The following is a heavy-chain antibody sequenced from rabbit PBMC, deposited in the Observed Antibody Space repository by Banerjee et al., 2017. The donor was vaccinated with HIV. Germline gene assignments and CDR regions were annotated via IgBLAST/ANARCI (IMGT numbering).Heavy chain of an antibody. CDR2: IYTGSSGIT. J-gene: IGHJ4*01. CDR1: GFSLNIYE. Sequence: QEQLEESGGDLVKPGASLTLTCTASGFSLNIYEMCWVRQAPGKGLEWIACIYTGSSGITGYASWAKGRFTISKTSSTTVTLQMTSLTAADTATYFCARDAGYAGSNLWGPGTLVTVS. CDR3: ARDAGYAGSNL. D-gene: IGHD4-2*01. V-gene: IGHV1S45*01.